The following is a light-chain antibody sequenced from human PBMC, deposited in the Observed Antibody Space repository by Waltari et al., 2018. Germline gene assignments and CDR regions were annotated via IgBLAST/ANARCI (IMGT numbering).Light chain of an antibody. CDR1: HIRSTT. CDR3: QVWDGGRVV. Sequence: SYVLTQPPSASVAPRQAATITCGGNHIRSTTVHWYQQKPGQAPVLVVYDDSDRASGIPERFSGSKSGDTATLTISRVEAGDEADYSCQVWDGGRVVFGGGTKLTVL. J-gene: IGLJ2*01. CDR2: DDS. V-gene: IGLV3-21*02.